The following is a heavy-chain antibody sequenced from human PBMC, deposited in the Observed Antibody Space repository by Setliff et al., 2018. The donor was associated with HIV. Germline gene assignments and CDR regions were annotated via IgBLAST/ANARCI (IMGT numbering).Heavy chain of an antibody. CDR2: IYYGGGP. V-gene: IGHV4-61*08. CDR1: GGSVSSGGYY. CDR3: ARTRRDYDFWSGHEY. Sequence: KPSETLSLTCTVSGGSVSSGGYYWSWIRQHPGKGLEWIGNIYYGGGPYYNPSLKSRVAISVGTSKNQFSLKLTSVTAADTAVYYCARTRRDYDFWSGHEYWGQGTLVTVSS. D-gene: IGHD3-3*01. J-gene: IGHJ4*02.